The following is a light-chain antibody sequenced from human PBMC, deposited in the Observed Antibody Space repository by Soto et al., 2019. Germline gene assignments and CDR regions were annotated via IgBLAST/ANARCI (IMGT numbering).Light chain of an antibody. CDR2: DAS. CDR3: QQRSKWPT. Sequence: EIALTQSPATLSLSPGERATLSCRASQSVSRYLVWYQQKRGQAPRLLIYDASNRATGIPARCSGSGSGTDFTLTISSLEPEDFAVYYCQQRSKWPTFGGGTKVEIK. J-gene: IGKJ4*01. CDR1: QSVSRY. V-gene: IGKV3-11*01.